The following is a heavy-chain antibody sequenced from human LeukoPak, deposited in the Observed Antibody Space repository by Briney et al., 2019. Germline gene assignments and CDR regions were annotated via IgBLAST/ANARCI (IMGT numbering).Heavy chain of an antibody. V-gene: IGHV1-8*03. D-gene: IGHD2-2*01. Sequence: ASVKVSCKTSGYTFSTYDINWVRQAAGQGLEWMGWMNPNSGNTGFAQKFQGRATITRDTYITTAYLELSSLRSEDTAVYYCARAIRYQLLSDYWGQGTLVTVSS. J-gene: IGHJ4*02. CDR2: MNPNSGNT. CDR3: ARAIRYQLLSDY. CDR1: GYTFSTYD.